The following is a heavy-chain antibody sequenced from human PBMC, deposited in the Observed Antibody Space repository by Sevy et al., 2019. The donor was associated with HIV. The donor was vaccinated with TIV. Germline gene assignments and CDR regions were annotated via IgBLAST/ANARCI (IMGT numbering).Heavy chain of an antibody. V-gene: IGHV3-23*01. CDR2: ISGNGENR. J-gene: IGHJ3*02. CDR3: ARDGRGISAFDI. Sequence: GGSLRLSCAASEFTFSSHAVSWVRRAPGKGLEWVSAISGNGENRHYADSVRGRFTISRDNFKNTLYLQMNSLRAEDTALYYCARDGRGISAFDIWGQGTMVTVSS. CDR1: EFTFSSHA. D-gene: IGHD3-3*02.